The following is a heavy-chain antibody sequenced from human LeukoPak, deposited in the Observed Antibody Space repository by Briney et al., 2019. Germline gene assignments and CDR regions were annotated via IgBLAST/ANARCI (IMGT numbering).Heavy chain of an antibody. CDR3: ARMNSGSSFDY. D-gene: IGHD3-10*01. J-gene: IGHJ4*02. Sequence: SQTLSLTCTVSGGSISSGGYYWSWIRQHPETGLEWIGYIYNSETTYYNPSLKSRVTISVVTSKNQFSLKLSSVTAADTAVYYCARMNSGSSFDYWGQGTLVSVSS. CDR1: GGSISSGGYY. CDR2: IYNSETT. V-gene: IGHV4-31*03.